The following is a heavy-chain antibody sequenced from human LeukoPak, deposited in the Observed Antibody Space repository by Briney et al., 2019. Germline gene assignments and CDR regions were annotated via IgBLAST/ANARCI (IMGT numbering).Heavy chain of an antibody. J-gene: IGHJ4*02. CDR2: ISGSSSPI. CDR1: GFTFSSYS. CDR3: ARLKMATMAVDY. Sequence: PGGSLRLSCAASGFTFSSYSMTWVRQAPGKGLEWVSYISGSSSPIYYADSVKGRVTISRDNAKDSLYLQMNSLRAEDTGVYYWARLKMATMAVDYWGQGTLVTVSS. D-gene: IGHD5-24*01. V-gene: IGHV3-48*01.